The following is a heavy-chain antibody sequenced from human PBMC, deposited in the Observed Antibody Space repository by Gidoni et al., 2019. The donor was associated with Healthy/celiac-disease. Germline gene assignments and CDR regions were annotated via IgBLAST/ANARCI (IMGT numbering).Heavy chain of an antibody. V-gene: IGHV4-38-2*02. D-gene: IGHD3-10*01. J-gene: IGHJ4*02. Sequence: QVQLQESGPGLVKPSETLSLTCAVSGYSISSGYYWGWIRQPPGKGLEWIGSIYHSGSTYYNPSLKSRVTISVDTSKNQFSLKLSSVTAADTAVYYCARDLGYYGSGSYLYYFDYWGQGTLVTVSS. CDR1: GYSISSGYY. CDR3: ARDLGYYGSGSYLYYFDY. CDR2: IYHSGST.